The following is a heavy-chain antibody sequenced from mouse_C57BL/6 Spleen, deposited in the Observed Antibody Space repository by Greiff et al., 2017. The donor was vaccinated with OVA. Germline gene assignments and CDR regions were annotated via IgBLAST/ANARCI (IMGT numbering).Heavy chain of an antibody. J-gene: IGHJ2*01. CDR1: GYTFTSYW. Sequence: QVQLQQSGAELVRPGSSVKLSCKASGYTFTSYWMDWVKQRPGQGLEWIGNIYPSDSETHYNQKFKDKATLTVDKSSSTAYMQLSSLTSEDSAVYYCARGRLRRYFDYWGQGTTLTVSS. V-gene: IGHV1-61*01. D-gene: IGHD3-2*02. CDR2: IYPSDSET. CDR3: ARGRLRRYFDY.